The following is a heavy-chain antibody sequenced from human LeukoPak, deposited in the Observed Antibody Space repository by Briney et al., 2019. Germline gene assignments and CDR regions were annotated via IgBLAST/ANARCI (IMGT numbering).Heavy chain of an antibody. CDR1: GGTFSSYA. CDR3: ARFDVAAAAGGFDP. CDR2: IIPIFGTA. J-gene: IGHJ5*02. Sequence: SVKVSCKASGGTFSSYAISWVRQAPGQGLEWMGGIIPIFGTANYAQKFKGRVTITADESTSTAYMELSSLRSEDTAVYYCARFDVAAAAGGFDPWGQGTLVTASS. D-gene: IGHD6-13*01. V-gene: IGHV1-69*13.